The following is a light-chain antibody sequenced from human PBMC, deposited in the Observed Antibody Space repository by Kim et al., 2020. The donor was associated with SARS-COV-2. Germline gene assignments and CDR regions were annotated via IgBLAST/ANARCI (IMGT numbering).Light chain of an antibody. CDR2: GEN. CDR1: SLRTFY. V-gene: IGLV3-19*01. Sequence: LGQTVRITGRGDSLRTFYASWYQQKPRPGPVLGLYGENDRPSGIPDRFSGSISGDTASLTITGILAEEEADYYCNSRDSSGDHQGVCGGGTQLTVL. J-gene: IGLJ3*02. CDR3: NSRDSSGDHQGV.